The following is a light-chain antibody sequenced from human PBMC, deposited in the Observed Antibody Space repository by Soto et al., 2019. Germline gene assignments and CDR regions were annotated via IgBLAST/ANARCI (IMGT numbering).Light chain of an antibody. CDR3: QQYENWPRT. J-gene: IGKJ1*01. CDR1: QSVNFN. V-gene: IGKV3-15*01. CDR2: GAS. Sequence: EIVMTQSPATLSLSPGERVTLSCRASQSVNFNLAWYQQKPGQAPRLLIYGASSRATGIPARFSGSGSRTEFTLSISSLQSEDFAVYYCQQYENWPRTFGQGTKVDIK.